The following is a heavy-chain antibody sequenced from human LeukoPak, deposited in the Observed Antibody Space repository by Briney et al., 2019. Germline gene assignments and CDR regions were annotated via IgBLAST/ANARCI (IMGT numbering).Heavy chain of an antibody. CDR2: IIPILETT. Sequence: ASVKVSCKASGGTFVSNAISWVRQAPGQGLEWLGRIIPILETTDYAEKFEDRVTLTADRSTNTAYVEVSSLRSEDTAMYYCARDQGSGGWDEVLYFDLWGQGTLVTVSS. D-gene: IGHD6-19*01. V-gene: IGHV1-69*04. CDR1: GGTFVSNA. CDR3: ARDQGSGGWDEVLYFDL. J-gene: IGHJ4*02.